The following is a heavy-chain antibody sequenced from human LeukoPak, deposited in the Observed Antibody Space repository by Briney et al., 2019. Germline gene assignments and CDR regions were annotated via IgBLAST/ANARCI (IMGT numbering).Heavy chain of an antibody. J-gene: IGHJ5*02. CDR3: ARVLDSSGYYYGFDP. D-gene: IGHD3-22*01. CDR2: INHSGST. Sequence: PSETLSLTCAVYGGSFSGYYWSWLRQPPGKGLEWIGEINHSGSTNYNPSLKSRVTISVDTSKNQFSLKLSSVTAADTAVYYCARVLDSSGYYYGFDPWGQGTLVTVSS. CDR1: GGSFSGYY. V-gene: IGHV4-34*01.